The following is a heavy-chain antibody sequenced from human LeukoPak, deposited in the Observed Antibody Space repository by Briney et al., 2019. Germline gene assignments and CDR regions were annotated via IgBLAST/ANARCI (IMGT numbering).Heavy chain of an antibody. CDR1: GGSFSGYY. CDR2: INHSGST. D-gene: IGHD6-13*01. J-gene: IGHJ3*02. V-gene: IGHV4-34*01. Sequence: PSETLSLTCAVYGGSFSGYYWSWLRQPPGKGLEWIGEINHSGSTNYNPPLKSRVTISVDTSKNQFSLKLSSVTAADTAVYYCAISSSWYFDAFDIWGQGTMVTVSS. CDR3: AISSSWYFDAFDI.